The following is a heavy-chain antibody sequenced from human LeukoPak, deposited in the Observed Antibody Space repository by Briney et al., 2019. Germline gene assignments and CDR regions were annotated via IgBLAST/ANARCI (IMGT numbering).Heavy chain of an antibody. V-gene: IGHV4-4*07. D-gene: IGHD6-19*01. Sequence: SETLSLTCTVSGGSITNYYWSWIRQPAGKGLEWIGHIYTSGSTNYNPSLKSRVTMSVDTSKNQFSLKLNSVTAADTAVYCARVAQKLERIAVAGTSEWRANWYFDLWGRGTLVTVSS. CDR1: GGSITNYY. CDR3: ARVAQKLERIAVAGTSEWRANWYFDL. CDR2: IYTSGST. J-gene: IGHJ2*01.